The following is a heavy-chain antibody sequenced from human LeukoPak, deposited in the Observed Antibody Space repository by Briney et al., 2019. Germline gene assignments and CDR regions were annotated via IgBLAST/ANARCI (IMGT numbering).Heavy chain of an antibody. CDR3: ARQEGHQSISYYDFWSGYLNENWFDP. J-gene: IGHJ5*02. V-gene: IGHV3-74*01. CDR1: GFTFSSYW. Sequence: QPGGSLRLSCAASGFTFSSYWMHWVRQAPGKGLVWVSRINSDGSSTSYADSVKGRFTISRDNAKNTLYVQMNSLRAEDTAVYYCARQEGHQSISYYDFWSGYLNENWFDPWGQGTLVTVSS. CDR2: INSDGSST. D-gene: IGHD3-3*01.